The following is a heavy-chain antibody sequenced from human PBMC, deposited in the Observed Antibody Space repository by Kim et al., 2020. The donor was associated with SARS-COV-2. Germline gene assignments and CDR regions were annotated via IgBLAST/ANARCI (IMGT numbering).Heavy chain of an antibody. CDR3: ARGILTGYYMDYYYYGMDV. Sequence: ASVKVSCKTSGYTFTSYAMHWVRQAPGQRLEWMGWINAGNGNTKYSQKFQGRVTITRDTSASTAYMELSSLRSEDTAVYYCARGILTGYYMDYYYYGMDVWGQGTTVTVSS. V-gene: IGHV1-3*01. CDR1: GYTFTSYA. J-gene: IGHJ6*02. D-gene: IGHD3-9*01. CDR2: INAGNGNT.